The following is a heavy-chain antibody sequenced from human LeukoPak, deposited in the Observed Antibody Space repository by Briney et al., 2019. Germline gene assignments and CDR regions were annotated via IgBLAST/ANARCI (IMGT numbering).Heavy chain of an antibody. J-gene: IGHJ4*02. CDR2: ITTSSSYI. CDR3: ATGGVHYYDTSADY. Sequence: GGSLRLSCAASGFTFSRSSMNWVRQAPGKGLEWVSSITTSSSYIYYTDSVKGRFTISRDNAKNSLYLQMNSLRGEDTAVYYCATGGVHYYDTSADYWGQGALVTVSS. D-gene: IGHD3-22*01. CDR1: GFTFSRSS. V-gene: IGHV3-21*01.